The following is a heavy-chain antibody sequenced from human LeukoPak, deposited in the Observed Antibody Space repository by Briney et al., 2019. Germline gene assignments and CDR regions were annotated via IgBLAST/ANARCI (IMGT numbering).Heavy chain of an antibody. V-gene: IGHV4-39*07. CDR1: GGSISSSSYY. CDR3: ARRTYDLWSGDYTGAFDI. CDR2: IYYSGST. D-gene: IGHD3-3*01. Sequence: SETLSLTCTVSGGSISSSSYYWGWIRQPPGKGLEWIGSIYYSGSTNYNPSLKSRVTISIDTSKNQFSLKLNSVTAADTAVYYCARRTYDLWSGDYTGAFDIWGQGTMVTVSA. J-gene: IGHJ3*02.